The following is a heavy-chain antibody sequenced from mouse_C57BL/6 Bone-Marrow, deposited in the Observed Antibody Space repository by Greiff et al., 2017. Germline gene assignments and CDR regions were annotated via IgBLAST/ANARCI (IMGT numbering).Heavy chain of an antibody. J-gene: IGHJ2*01. CDR1: GYTFTSYW. D-gene: IGHD1-1*01. V-gene: IGHV1-55*01. CDR2: IYPGSGST. Sequence: QVQLQQPGAELVKPGASVKMSCKASGYTFTSYWITWVKQRPGQGLEWIGDIYPGSGSTNYNEKFKSKATLTVDTSSSTAYMQLSSLTSEDSAVYYCARESPLTTVVALYYFDYWGQGTTLTVSS. CDR3: ARESPLTTVVALYYFDY.